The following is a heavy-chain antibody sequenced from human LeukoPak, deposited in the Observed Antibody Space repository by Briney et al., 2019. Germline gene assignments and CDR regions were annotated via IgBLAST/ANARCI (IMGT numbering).Heavy chain of an antibody. CDR1: GFTVSSYA. Sequence: GGSLRLSCAASGFTVSSYAMSWVRQAPGKGLEWVSAISGSGGSTYYADSVQGRFTISRDNSKNTLYLQMNSLRAEDTAVYYCAKDRVSRSWYGRYYFDYWGQGTLVTVSS. CDR2: ISGSGGST. CDR3: AKDRVSRSWYGRYYFDY. J-gene: IGHJ4*02. D-gene: IGHD6-13*01. V-gene: IGHV3-23*01.